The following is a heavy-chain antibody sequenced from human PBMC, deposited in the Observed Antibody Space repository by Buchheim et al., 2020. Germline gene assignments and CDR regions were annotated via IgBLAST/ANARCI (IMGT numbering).Heavy chain of an antibody. D-gene: IGHD3-22*01. V-gene: IGHV4-39*01. CDR2: VFYNGGT. Sequence: QLQLQESGPGLVKPSETLSLTCTVSGGSISSTSYYWGWIRQPPGKGLEWIGSVFYNGGTYYNPSLGSRVTISVDTSKNQFSLKLNSVTAADTAVYSCARHYYDSSGYLYYFDFWGQGT. CDR3: ARHYYDSSGYLYYFDF. CDR1: GGSISSTSYY. J-gene: IGHJ4*02.